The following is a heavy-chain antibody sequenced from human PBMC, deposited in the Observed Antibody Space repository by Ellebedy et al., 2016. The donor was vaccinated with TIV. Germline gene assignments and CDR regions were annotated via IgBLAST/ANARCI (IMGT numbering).Heavy chain of an antibody. V-gene: IGHV4-39*01. CDR3: ARQREYSTYNWFDP. Sequence: SETLSLTXTVSGGSISSSSYYWGWIRQPPGKGLEWIGSIYYSGSTYYNPSLKSRVTISVDTSKNQFSLKLSSVTAADTAVYYCARQREYSTYNWFDPWGQGTLVTVSS. J-gene: IGHJ5*02. CDR2: IYYSGST. CDR1: GGSISSSSYY. D-gene: IGHD6-6*01.